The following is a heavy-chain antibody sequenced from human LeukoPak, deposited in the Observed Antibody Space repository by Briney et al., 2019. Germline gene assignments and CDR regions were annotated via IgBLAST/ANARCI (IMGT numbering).Heavy chain of an antibody. D-gene: IGHD6-13*01. J-gene: IGHJ4*02. Sequence: ASVKVSCKASGYTFSVYYIHWLRQAPGQGLEWLGWINPNNGGTLYSQKFQGGVTMSRDTSISAVYMELNRLTTDDTAVYFCARGVATTGAKFFDYWGQGTLVTVFS. V-gene: IGHV1-2*02. CDR1: GYTFSVYY. CDR3: ARGVATTGAKFFDY. CDR2: INPNNGGT.